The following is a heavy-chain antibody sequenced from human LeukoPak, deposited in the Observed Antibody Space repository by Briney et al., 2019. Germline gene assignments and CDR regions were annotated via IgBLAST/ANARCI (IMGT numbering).Heavy chain of an antibody. D-gene: IGHD2-15*01. J-gene: IGHJ5*02. V-gene: IGHV1-2*06. Sequence: ASVKVSCKASGYTLTAYYIYWVRQAPGQGLERMGRINSNSGGTDYAQNFQGRVTMTRDTSISTAYMELSRLRSDDTAVYYCARGYCSGGTCYLVENWLDPWGQGTLVTVSS. CDR2: INSNSGGT. CDR1: GYTLTAYY. CDR3: ARGYCSGGTCYLVENWLDP.